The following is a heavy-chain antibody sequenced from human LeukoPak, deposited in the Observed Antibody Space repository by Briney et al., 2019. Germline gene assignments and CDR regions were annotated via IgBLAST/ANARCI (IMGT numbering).Heavy chain of an antibody. Sequence: ASVTVSCKASGYTFTDYYMHWVRQAPGQGLEWMGRINPNSGATNYAQNFQDRVTMTRDTSISTAYLELSSLTSDDTAAYYCAKPHLWDCRTSGCYYFDLWGQGTLVTDSS. CDR1: GYTFTDYY. CDR3: AKPHLWDCRTSGCYYFDL. D-gene: IGHD5-12*01. CDR2: INPNSGAT. V-gene: IGHV1-2*02. J-gene: IGHJ4*02.